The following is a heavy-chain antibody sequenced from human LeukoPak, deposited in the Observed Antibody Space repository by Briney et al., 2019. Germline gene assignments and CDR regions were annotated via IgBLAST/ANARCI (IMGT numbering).Heavy chain of an antibody. V-gene: IGHV4-34*01. CDR3: ARIQLGYCSSTSCYNLPGVRFDP. J-gene: IGHJ5*02. CDR2: INHSGST. Sequence: PSETLSLTCTVSGGSISSHYWSWIRQPPGKGLEWIGEINHSGSTNYNPSLKSRVTISVDTSKNQFSLKLSSVTAADTAVYYCARIQLGYCSSTSCYNLPGVRFDPWGQGTLVTVSS. CDR1: GGSISSHY. D-gene: IGHD2-2*02.